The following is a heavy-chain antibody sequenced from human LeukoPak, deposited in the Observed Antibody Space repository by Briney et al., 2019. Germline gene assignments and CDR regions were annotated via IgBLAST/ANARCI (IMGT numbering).Heavy chain of an antibody. CDR3: ARDPLRYLRVGHYDY. V-gene: IGHV3-21*01. CDR2: IDYDSSHI. CDR1: GFTFGTPA. J-gene: IGHJ4*02. D-gene: IGHD3-9*01. Sequence: GGSLRLSCAASGFTFGTPAMNWVRQVPGKGLEWVSSIDYDSSHIYYAASVRGRFTISRDNAGNSVYLQMNSLSVDDTAVYYCARDPLRYLRVGHYDYWGQGTLVAVSS.